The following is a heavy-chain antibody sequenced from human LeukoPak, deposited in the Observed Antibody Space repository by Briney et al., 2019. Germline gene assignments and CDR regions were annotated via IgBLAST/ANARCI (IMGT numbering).Heavy chain of an antibody. D-gene: IGHD6-13*01. Sequence: GGSLRLSCAASGFTFSDYYMNWVRQAPGKGLEWASSISSSSSYIYYADSVKGRFTISRDNSKNTLYLQMNSLRAEDTAVYYCAKVYSSSWYGAYYYYYMDVWGKGTTVTISS. V-gene: IGHV3-21*01. CDR2: ISSSSSYI. CDR1: GFTFSDYY. J-gene: IGHJ6*03. CDR3: AKVYSSSWYGAYYYYYMDV.